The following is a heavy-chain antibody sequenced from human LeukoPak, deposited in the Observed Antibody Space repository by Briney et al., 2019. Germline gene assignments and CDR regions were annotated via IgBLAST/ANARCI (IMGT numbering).Heavy chain of an antibody. CDR3: ARARTCGGSCYHFDY. D-gene: IGHD2-15*01. V-gene: IGHV3-7*01. J-gene: IGHJ4*02. CDR2: IKLDGSDK. Sequence: PGGSLRLSCAASGFTSGFTFSHSWMSWVRQAPGKGLEWVAHIKLDGSDKYYVDSVKGRFTISRDNAKNSLYLQMNSLRAEDTAVYYRARARTCGGSCYHFDYWGQGTLVTVSS. CDR1: GFTFSHSW.